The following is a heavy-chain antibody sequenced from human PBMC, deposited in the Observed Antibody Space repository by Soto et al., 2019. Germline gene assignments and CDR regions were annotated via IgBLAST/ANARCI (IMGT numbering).Heavy chain of an antibody. CDR2: ISYDGSNT. V-gene: IGHV3-30-3*01. CDR3: AREAFVYGGNHPLDY. Sequence: QVQLVESGGGVVQPGRSLRLSCAASGFTFSNYAIHWVRQPPGKGLEWVAVISYDGSNTYSADSVRGRFTISRDNSKNTLYLQMNSLTPDDTAVYYCAREAFVYGGNHPLDYWGQGTLVTVSS. D-gene: IGHD4-17*01. CDR1: GFTFSNYA. J-gene: IGHJ4*02.